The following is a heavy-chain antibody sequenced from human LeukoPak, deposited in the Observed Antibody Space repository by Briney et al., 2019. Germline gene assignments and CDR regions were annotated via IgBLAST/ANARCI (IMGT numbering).Heavy chain of an antibody. J-gene: IGHJ4*02. D-gene: IGHD3-10*01. V-gene: IGHV4-34*01. CDR3: ARSSYGAGSKPYWVDY. Sequence: SPSETLSLTCAVYGGSFSGYYWSWIRQPPGKGLEWIGEINHSGSTNYNPSLKSRVTISVDTSKNQFSLKLSSVTAADTAVYYCARSSYGAGSKPYWVDYWGQGTLVTVSS. CDR1: GGSFSGYY. CDR2: INHSGST.